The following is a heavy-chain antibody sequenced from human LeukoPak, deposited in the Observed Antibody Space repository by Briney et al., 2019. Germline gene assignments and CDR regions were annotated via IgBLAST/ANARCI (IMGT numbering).Heavy chain of an antibody. D-gene: IGHD1-26*01. CDR2: IGSRSTTV. CDR1: GFTLSSYA. Sequence: HPGGSLRLSCAASGFTLSSYAMNWVRQAPGKGLEWVSYIGSRSTTVYYADSVKGRFTISRDNSKNTLYQQINSLRAEDTAVYYCAKSAPDSGTYLFYFGSWGQGTLVTVSS. V-gene: IGHV3-48*01. CDR3: AKSAPDSGTYLFYFGS. J-gene: IGHJ4*02.